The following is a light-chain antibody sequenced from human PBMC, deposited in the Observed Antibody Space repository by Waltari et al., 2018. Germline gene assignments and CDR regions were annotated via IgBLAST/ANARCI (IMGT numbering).Light chain of an antibody. V-gene: IGLV2-14*01. CDR1: NSDIGYYNY. Sequence: QSALTQPASVSGSPGQSITISCTGTNSDIGYYNYVSWYQPYPGKAHKLMIFDVTRWPPGVSHRFSGSKSGNTASLTISGLQAEDEADYFCAAYTSTNTVIFGGGTKVTVL. CDR2: DVT. J-gene: IGLJ2*01. CDR3: AAYTSTNTVI.